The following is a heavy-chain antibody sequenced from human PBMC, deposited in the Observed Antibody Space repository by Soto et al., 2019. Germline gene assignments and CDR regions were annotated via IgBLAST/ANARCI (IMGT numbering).Heavy chain of an antibody. CDR2: ISGSGGST. V-gene: IGHV3-23*01. J-gene: IGHJ4*02. D-gene: IGHD6-13*01. CDR1: GFTFSSYA. Sequence: PGASLRLSCAASGFTFSSYAMSWVRQAPGKGLEWVSAISGSGGSTYYADSVKGRFTISRDNSKNTLYLQMNSLRAEDTAVYYCAKDTPISIAAARGAPDYWGQGTLVTVSS. CDR3: AKDTPISIAAARGAPDY.